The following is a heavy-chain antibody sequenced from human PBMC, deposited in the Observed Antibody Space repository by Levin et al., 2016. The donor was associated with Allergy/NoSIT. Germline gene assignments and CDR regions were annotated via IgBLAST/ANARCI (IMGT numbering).Heavy chain of an antibody. CDR1: GFTFSSYS. CDR3: ARDRGQWLVPFDY. Sequence: GESLKISCAASGFTFSSYSMNWVRQAPGKGLEWVSYISSSSSTIYYADSVKGRFTISRDNAKNSLYLQMNSLRDEDTAVYYCARDRGQWLVPFDYWGQGTLVTVSS. D-gene: IGHD6-19*01. V-gene: IGHV3-48*02. CDR2: ISSSSSTI. J-gene: IGHJ4*02.